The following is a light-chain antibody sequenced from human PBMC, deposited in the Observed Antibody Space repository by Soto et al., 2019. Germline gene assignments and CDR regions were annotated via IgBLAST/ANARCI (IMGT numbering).Light chain of an antibody. CDR2: HAS. J-gene: IGKJ1*01. Sequence: DIQRTQSPSSLSASVGDRVTITCRASQGITNYLAWYQPKPGTVPNLLIYHASTLHSGVPSRFSGSGSGTEFTLTIRSLKPEDVASYYCQKYNSTWTFGQGTKVDIK. CDR1: QGITNY. V-gene: IGKV1-27*01. CDR3: QKYNSTWT.